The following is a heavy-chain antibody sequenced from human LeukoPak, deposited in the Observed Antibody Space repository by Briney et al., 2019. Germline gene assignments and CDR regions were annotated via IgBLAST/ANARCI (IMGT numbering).Heavy chain of an antibody. D-gene: IGHD3-22*01. V-gene: IGHV3-23*01. CDR3: ASHYDTSGYHYFDF. Sequence: GGSLRLSCAASGFTFSGYEMNWVRQAPGKGLEWVSAISSSGGSSYYAGSVKGRFTISRDSSKNTLYLQMNSLRAEDTAVYYCASHYDTSGYHYFDFRGQGTLVTVSS. CDR1: GFTFSGYE. CDR2: ISSSGGSS. J-gene: IGHJ4*02.